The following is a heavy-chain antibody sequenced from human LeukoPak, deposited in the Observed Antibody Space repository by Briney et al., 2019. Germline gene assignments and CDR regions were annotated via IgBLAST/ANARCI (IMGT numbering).Heavy chain of an antibody. D-gene: IGHD3-22*01. J-gene: IGHJ4*02. CDR2: INPSGGST. V-gene: IGHV1-46*01. Sequence: ASVKVSCKASGYTFTSYYMHWVRQAPGQGLEWMGIINPSGGSTSYAQKFQGRVTMTRDTSTRTVYMELSSLRSEDTAVYYCARAGGYYYDSSGYNNFDYWGQGTLVTVSS. CDR3: ARAGGYYYDSSGYNNFDY. CDR1: GYTFTSYY.